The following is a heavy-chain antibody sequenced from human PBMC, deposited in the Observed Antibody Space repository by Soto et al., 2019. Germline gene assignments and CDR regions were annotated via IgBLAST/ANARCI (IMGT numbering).Heavy chain of an antibody. CDR1: EFTFRSYW. CDR2: ISGDGSST. J-gene: IGHJ3*01. V-gene: IGHV3-74*01. D-gene: IGHD1-7*01. Sequence: EVQLVDSGGGLVQPGGSLRLSCAASEFTFRSYWMHWVRQSPGKGLVWVSRISGDGSSTNYADSVKGRFTISRDNAKNTVYLQIDSLRAEETAVYYCARSLPGTYGAFDLWGQGTMVTVS. CDR3: ARSLPGTYGAFDL.